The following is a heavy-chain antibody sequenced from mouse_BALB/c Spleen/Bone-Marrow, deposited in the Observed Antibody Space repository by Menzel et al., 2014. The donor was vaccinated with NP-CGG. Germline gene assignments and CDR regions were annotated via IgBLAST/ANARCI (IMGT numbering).Heavy chain of an antibody. CDR3: ASDYDYFDY. V-gene: IGHV5-17*02. CDR2: ISSGSSTI. Sequence: EVHLVESGGGLVQPGGSRRLSCAASGFTFXSFGMHWVRQAPEKGLEWVAYISSGSSTIYYADTVKGRFTISRDNPKYTLFLQMTSLRSEDTAMYYCASDYDYFDYWGQGTTLTVSS. D-gene: IGHD2-4*01. J-gene: IGHJ2*01. CDR1: GFTFXSFG.